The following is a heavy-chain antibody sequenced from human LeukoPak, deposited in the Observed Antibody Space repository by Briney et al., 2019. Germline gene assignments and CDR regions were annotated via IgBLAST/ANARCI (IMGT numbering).Heavy chain of an antibody. J-gene: IGHJ3*02. D-gene: IGHD1-1*01. CDR2: MYNSGTT. Sequence: SETLSLTCSVSGGSITGYYWSWIRQPPGKGLEWIGYMYNSGTTNYNPSLKSRVTISVDTSKNQFSLKLSSATAADTAVYYCARRRGNWAFDIWGQGTMVTVSS. CDR3: ARRRGNWAFDI. V-gene: IGHV4-59*08. CDR1: GGSITGYY.